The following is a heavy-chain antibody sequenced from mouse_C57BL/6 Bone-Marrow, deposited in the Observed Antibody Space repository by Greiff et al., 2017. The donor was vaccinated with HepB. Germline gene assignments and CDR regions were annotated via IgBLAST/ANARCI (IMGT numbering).Heavy chain of an antibody. Sequence: VQLQQSGPELVKPGASVKISCKASGYTFTDYYMNWVKQSHGKSLEWIGDINPNNGGTSYNQKFKGKATLTVDKSSSTAYMELRSLTSEDSVVYYCAGDAMDYWGQGTSVTVSS. CDR1: GYTFTDYY. CDR3: AGDAMDY. J-gene: IGHJ4*01. CDR2: INPNNGGT. V-gene: IGHV1-26*01.